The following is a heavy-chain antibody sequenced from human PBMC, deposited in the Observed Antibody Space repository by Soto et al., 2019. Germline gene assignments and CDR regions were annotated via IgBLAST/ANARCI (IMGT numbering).Heavy chain of an antibody. CDR3: ARSSMIVGLGFDY. V-gene: IGHV4-61*01. Sequence: SETLSLTCTVSGGSVSSGSYYWSWIRQPPGKGLEWIGYIYYSGSTNYNPSLKSRVTISVDTSKNQFSLKLSSVTAADPAVYYCARSSMIVGLGFDYWGQGTLVTVSS. D-gene: IGHD3-22*01. CDR2: IYYSGST. J-gene: IGHJ4*02. CDR1: GGSVSSGSYY.